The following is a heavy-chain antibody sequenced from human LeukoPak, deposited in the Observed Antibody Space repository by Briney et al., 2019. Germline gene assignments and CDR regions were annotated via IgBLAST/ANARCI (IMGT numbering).Heavy chain of an antibody. CDR2: ISDGGSRT. D-gene: IGHD7-27*01. V-gene: IGHV3-23*01. CDR1: TLTLNNYW. CDR3: AKVQLGIGVDY. Sequence: GGSLRLSCTASTLTLNNYWMSWVRQAPGRGLEWVSGISDGGSRTYYADSVKGRFTISRDDSKNTLYLQMNSLRAEDTAVYYCAKVQLGIGVDYWGQGTLVTVSS. J-gene: IGHJ4*02.